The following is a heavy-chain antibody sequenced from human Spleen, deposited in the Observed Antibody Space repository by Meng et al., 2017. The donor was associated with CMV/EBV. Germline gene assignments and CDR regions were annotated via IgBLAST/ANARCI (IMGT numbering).Heavy chain of an antibody. CDR1: GFIFSTYW. Sequence: GGSLRLSCAASGFIFSTYWMNWVRQAPGKGLEWVANIKHDGSEKDYVDSVKGRFTISRDNAKNSLYLQMNSLRAEDTAVYYCARGDYDFWSGYFERVYYGMDVWGQGTTVTVSS. D-gene: IGHD3-3*01. CDR2: IKHDGSEK. J-gene: IGHJ6*02. CDR3: ARGDYDFWSGYFERVYYGMDV. V-gene: IGHV3-7*04.